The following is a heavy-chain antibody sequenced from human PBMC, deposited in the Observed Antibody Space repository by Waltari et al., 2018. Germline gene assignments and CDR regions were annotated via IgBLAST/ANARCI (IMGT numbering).Heavy chain of an antibody. J-gene: IGHJ5*02. CDR3: ARTWGYSPPLGWFDP. Sequence: QVQLHQWGAGLLTPSEPLSLTCAVSGGPFPDYSWSWFRQPPGKGLEWIGEISHSGVTHYNPSLRSRLTMSVDTIKKQFSLKLTSVTAADTAVYFCARTWGYSPPLGWFDPWGQGTRVTVSS. D-gene: IGHD2-2*02. V-gene: IGHV4-34*01. CDR2: ISHSGVT. CDR1: GGPFPDYS.